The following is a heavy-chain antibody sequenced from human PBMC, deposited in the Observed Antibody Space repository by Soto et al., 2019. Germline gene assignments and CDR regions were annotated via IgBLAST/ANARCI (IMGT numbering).Heavy chain of an antibody. J-gene: IGHJ4*02. CDR1: GFTFDDSA. V-gene: IGHV3-9*01. CDR2: ISWNSDKI. Sequence: PGGSLRLSSAASGFTFDDSAMYWVRQAPGRGLEWVSTISWNSDKIDYADSVKGRFTISRDNAKNSLYLQMNSLRAEDTAVYYCAKIESRFFYDSTGYYPFDYWGQGTLVTVSS. CDR3: AKIESRFFYDSTGYYPFDY. D-gene: IGHD3-22*01.